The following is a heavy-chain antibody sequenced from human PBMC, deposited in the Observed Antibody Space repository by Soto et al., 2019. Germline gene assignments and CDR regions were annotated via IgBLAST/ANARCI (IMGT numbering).Heavy chain of an antibody. D-gene: IGHD3-22*01. J-gene: IGHJ6*02. V-gene: IGHV3-15*01. CDR3: TTGLTYYYDSSGYYWAGGMDV. CDR2: IKSKSDGETT. Sequence: EVQLVESGGGLVKPGGSLRLSCAASGFTFSNAWMNWVRQAPGKGLEWVGRIKSKSDGETTDYAAPVKGRFTISRDDSKNTLYLQMNSLKTEDTAVYYCTTGLTYYYDSSGYYWAGGMDVWGQGITVTGSS. CDR1: GFTFSNAW.